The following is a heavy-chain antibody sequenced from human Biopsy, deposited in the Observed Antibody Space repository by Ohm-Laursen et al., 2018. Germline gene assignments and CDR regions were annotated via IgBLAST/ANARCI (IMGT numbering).Heavy chain of an antibody. CDR3: ARERQFRFLEGAFDY. V-gene: IGHV4-59*01. CDR1: GGSISDDY. CDR2: ISSGGRA. J-gene: IGHJ4*02. Sequence: TLSLTCAVSGGSISDDYWNWIRPPPGKGLQVIGYISSGGRAKYNPSLKSRLTISLDTSKNQLSLRLSSVTAADSAIYYCARERQFRFLEGAFDYWGQGILVTVSS. D-gene: IGHD3-3*01.